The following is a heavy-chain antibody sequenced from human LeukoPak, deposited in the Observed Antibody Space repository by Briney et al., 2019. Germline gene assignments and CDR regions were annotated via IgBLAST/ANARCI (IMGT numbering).Heavy chain of an antibody. CDR3: ARNNGMDV. CDR1: GFTFSSYS. V-gene: IGHV3-21*04. Sequence: AGGSLRLSCAASGFTFSSYSMNWVRQAPGKGLEWVSSISSSSSYIYYADSVKGRFTISKDNAKNSLYLQMNSLRAEDTALYHCARNNGMDVWGQGTTVIVSS. CDR2: ISSSSSYI. J-gene: IGHJ6*02.